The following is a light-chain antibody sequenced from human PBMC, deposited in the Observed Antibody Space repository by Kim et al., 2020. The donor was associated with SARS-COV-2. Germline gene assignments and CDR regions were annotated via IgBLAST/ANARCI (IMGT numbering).Light chain of an antibody. V-gene: IGLV2-14*03. CDR1: SSDIGGYNY. CDR3: SSYSGSDTWV. J-gene: IGLJ3*02. CDR2: DVT. Sequence: GQSITISCTGSSSDIGGYNYVAWFQQHPGTAPKLMIYDVTKWPSGISNRFSGSKSGNTASLTISGLQAEDEADYYCSSYSGSDTWVFGGGTQLTVL.